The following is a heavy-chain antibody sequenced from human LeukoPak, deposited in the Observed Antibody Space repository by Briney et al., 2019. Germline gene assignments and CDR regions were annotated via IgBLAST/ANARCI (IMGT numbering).Heavy chain of an antibody. CDR1: GFTFSSYG. Sequence: PGGSLRLSCAASGFTFSSYGMHWVRQAPGKGLEWVAFIRYDGSNKYYADSVKGRFTISRDNSKNTLYLQMNSLRAEDTAVYYCARSEKKAYYDILTEVEYFDYWGQGTLVTVSS. J-gene: IGHJ4*02. V-gene: IGHV3-30*02. D-gene: IGHD3-9*01. CDR2: IRYDGSNK. CDR3: ARSEKKAYYDILTEVEYFDY.